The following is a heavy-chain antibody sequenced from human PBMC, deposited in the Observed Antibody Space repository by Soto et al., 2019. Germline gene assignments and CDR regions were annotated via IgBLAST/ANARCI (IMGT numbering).Heavy chain of an antibody. V-gene: IGHV3-7*03. D-gene: IGHD5-18*01. CDR3: ARVPYSYGSFYYGMDV. CDR1: GFTFSSNW. CDR2: IKQDGSEK. Sequence: GGSLRLSCAASGFTFSSNWMSWVRQAPGKGLEWVANIKQDGSEKYYVDSVKGRFTISRDNAKNSLYLQMNSLRAEDTAVYYCARVPYSYGSFYYGMDVWGQGTTVTVSS. J-gene: IGHJ6*02.